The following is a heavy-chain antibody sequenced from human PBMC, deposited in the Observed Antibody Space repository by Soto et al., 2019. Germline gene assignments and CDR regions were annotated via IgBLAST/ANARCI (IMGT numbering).Heavy chain of an antibody. J-gene: IGHJ4*02. CDR2: ISYDGNDK. Sequence: PGGSLRLSCAASGFTFSSYGMHWVRQAPGKGLEWVAVISYDGNDKYYADSVKGRFTISRDNSKNTLYLQMNSLRAEDTAVYYCAKDRSAHYGSESYGPGYWGQGT. CDR3: AKDRSAHYGSESYGPGY. D-gene: IGHD3-10*01. V-gene: IGHV3-30*18. CDR1: GFTFSSYG.